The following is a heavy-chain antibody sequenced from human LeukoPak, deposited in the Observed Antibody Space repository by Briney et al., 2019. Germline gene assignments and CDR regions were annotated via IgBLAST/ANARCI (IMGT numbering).Heavy chain of an antibody. Sequence: SETLSLTCTVSGGSISSGSYYWSWIRQPAGKGLEWIGRIYTSGSTNYNPSLKSRVTTSEDTSKNQFSLKLSSVTAADTAVYYCARDPGQLWFHFDYWGQGTLVTVSS. V-gene: IGHV4-61*02. CDR1: GGSISSGSYY. D-gene: IGHD5-18*01. CDR3: ARDPGQLWFHFDY. J-gene: IGHJ4*02. CDR2: IYTSGST.